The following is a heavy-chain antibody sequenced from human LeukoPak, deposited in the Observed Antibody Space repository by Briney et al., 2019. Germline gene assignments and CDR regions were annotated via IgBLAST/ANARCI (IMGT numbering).Heavy chain of an antibody. Sequence: GALRLSCAASGFTFSSYTMNWVRQAPGQGLEWVSYISSGGGSIFYADSVKGRFSISRDNAKNSLYPQMNSLRDDDTAVYFCAREVRGTYLDYWGQGTLVTVSS. CDR3: AREVRGTYLDY. V-gene: IGHV3-48*02. D-gene: IGHD4/OR15-4a*01. CDR1: GFTFSSYT. CDR2: ISSGGGSI. J-gene: IGHJ4*02.